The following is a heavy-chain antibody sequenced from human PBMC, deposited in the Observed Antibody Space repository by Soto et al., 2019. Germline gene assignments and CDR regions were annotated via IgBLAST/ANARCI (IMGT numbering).Heavy chain of an antibody. V-gene: IGHV1-2*02. CDR2: INPNSGGT. D-gene: IGHD3-3*01. CDR1: GYTFTGCY. CDR3: ARPRYDFWSGYYSLDY. Sequence: ASVKVSCKASGYTFTGCYMHWVRQAPGQGLEWMGWINPNSGGTNYAQKFQGRVTMTRDTSISTAYMELSRLRSDDTSVYYCARPRYDFWSGYYSLDYWGQGPMVTVSS. J-gene: IGHJ4*02.